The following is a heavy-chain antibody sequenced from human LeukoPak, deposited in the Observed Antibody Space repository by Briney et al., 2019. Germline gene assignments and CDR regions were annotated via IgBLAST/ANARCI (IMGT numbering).Heavy chain of an antibody. V-gene: IGHV1-8*03. CDR2: MNPNTGNT. D-gene: IGHD3-3*01. CDR1: GYTFTRYD. CDR3: AGGRFLEWLSDQ. J-gene: IGHJ4*02. Sequence: GASVKVSCKASGYTFTRYDINWVRQAPGQGLEWMGWMNPNTGNTVYAQKLQGRVTFTRNTSITTAYMELSSLTSEDTAVYYCAGGRFLEWLSDQWGQGTLVTVSS.